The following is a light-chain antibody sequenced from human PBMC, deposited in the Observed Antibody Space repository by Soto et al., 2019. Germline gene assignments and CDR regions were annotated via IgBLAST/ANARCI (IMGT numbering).Light chain of an antibody. CDR2: YDD. CDR3: AAWDAYLNGWV. V-gene: IGLV1-36*01. J-gene: IGLJ3*02. Sequence: QAVLTQPPSVSEAPRQRVTISCSGSSSNIGNNAVNWYQQLPGQAPKLVMFYDDLLPSGVSERFSGSKSGTSASLAISGLQSDDEGVYYCAAWDAYLNGWVFGGGTKLTVL. CDR1: SSNIGNNA.